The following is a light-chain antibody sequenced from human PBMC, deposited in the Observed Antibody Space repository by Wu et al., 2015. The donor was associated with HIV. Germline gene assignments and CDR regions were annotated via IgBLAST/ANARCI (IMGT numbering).Light chain of an antibody. J-gene: IGKJ2*01. CDR1: QNINRR. CDR2: KAS. Sequence: DIQMTQSPATLSASVGDRVTITCRASQNINRRLAWYQQKPGNAPKVLIYKASNLESGVPSRFSGSGSETEFTLTISSLQPDDFATYYCQQYISYPRTFGPGTRLEIK. V-gene: IGKV1-5*03. CDR3: QQYISYPRT.